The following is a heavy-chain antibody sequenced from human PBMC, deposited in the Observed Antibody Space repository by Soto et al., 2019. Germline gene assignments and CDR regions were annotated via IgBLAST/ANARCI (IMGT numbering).Heavy chain of an antibody. D-gene: IGHD4-17*01. Sequence: EVQLLESGGGLVQPGGSLRLSCAASGFTFSSYAMSWVRQAPGKGLEWVSAISGSGGSTYYADSVKGRFTISRDNSKNTLYLQMTSLRAEDTAVYYCAKETGDYVGTDYYYYGMDVWCQGTTVTVSS. CDR1: GFTFSSYA. CDR2: ISGSGGST. CDR3: AKETGDYVGTDYYYYGMDV. V-gene: IGHV3-23*01. J-gene: IGHJ6*02.